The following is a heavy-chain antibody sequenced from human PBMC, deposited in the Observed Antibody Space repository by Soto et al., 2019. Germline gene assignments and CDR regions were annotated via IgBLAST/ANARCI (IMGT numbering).Heavy chain of an antibody. V-gene: IGHV4-39*01. D-gene: IGHD3-16*01. CDR2: IYYSGYT. CDR1: GGSISSSIYY. Sequence: SETLSLTCTVSGGSISSSIYYWGWIRQPPGKGLEWIGSIYYSGYTYYNPSLKSRVTISVDTSKNQFSLKLSSVTAADTAVYYCARHNGPLYVGYYYDMDVWGQRTTVTVSS. J-gene: IGHJ6*02. CDR3: ARHNGPLYVGYYYDMDV.